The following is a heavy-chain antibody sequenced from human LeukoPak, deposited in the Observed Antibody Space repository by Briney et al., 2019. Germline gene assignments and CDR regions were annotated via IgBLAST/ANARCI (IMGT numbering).Heavy chain of an antibody. J-gene: IGHJ5*01. CDR3: ARLLHDWFDS. D-gene: IGHD4-11*01. CDR2: IYYRGSA. CDR1: GDSINSYY. V-gene: IGHV4-59*08. Sequence: SETLSLTCTVSGDSINSYYWSWIRQPPGKGLEWLGYIYYRGSANYNPSLKSRVTISMDTSKNQFSLKLTSVTAADTAVYYCARLLHDWFDSWGQGTLVSVSS.